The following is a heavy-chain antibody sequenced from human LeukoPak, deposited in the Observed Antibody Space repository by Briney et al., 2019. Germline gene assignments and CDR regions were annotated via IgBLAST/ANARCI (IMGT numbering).Heavy chain of an antibody. D-gene: IGHD3-3*01. CDR2: INPSGGST. Sequence: ASAKVSCKASGYTFTGYYMHWVRQAPGQGLEWMGIINPSGGSTSYAQKFQGRVTMTRDTSTSTVYMELSSLRSEDTAVYYCARGVLRFLEWSPMDVWGQGTTVTVSS. V-gene: IGHV1-46*01. J-gene: IGHJ6*02. CDR3: ARGVLRFLEWSPMDV. CDR1: GYTFTGYY.